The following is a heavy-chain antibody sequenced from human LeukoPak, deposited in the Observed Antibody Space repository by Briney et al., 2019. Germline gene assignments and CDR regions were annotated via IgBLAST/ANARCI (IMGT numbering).Heavy chain of an antibody. Sequence: GASVKVSCKASGYTFTSYDINWVRQATGQGLEWMGWMNPNSGNTGYALKFQGRVTMTRNTSINTAYMELNSLRSEDTAVYYCARARSYRHQLNALSYWFDPWGQGTLVTVSS. CDR1: GYTFTSYD. J-gene: IGHJ5*02. CDR3: ARARSYRHQLNALSYWFDP. CDR2: MNPNSGNT. D-gene: IGHD5-24*01. V-gene: IGHV1-8*01.